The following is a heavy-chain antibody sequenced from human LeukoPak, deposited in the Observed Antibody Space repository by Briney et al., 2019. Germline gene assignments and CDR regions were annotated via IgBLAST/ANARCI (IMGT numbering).Heavy chain of an antibody. CDR1: GFTFSSYS. D-gene: IGHD4-17*01. CDR3: ARDVYGDDYRVDY. Sequence: GGSLRLSCAASGFTFSSYSRKWVRQAPGKGLEWVSSINSSSSYIYYADSVKGRFTISRDNAKNSLYLQMSSLRAEDTAVYCCARDVYGDDYRVDYWGQGTLVTVSS. CDR2: INSSSSYI. V-gene: IGHV3-21*01. J-gene: IGHJ4*02.